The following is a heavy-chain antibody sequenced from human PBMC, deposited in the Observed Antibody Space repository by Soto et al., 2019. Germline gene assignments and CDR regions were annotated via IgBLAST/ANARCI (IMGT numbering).Heavy chain of an antibody. V-gene: IGHV1-69*13. Sequence: SVKVSCKASGGTFSSYAISWVRQAPGQGLEWMGGIIPIFGTANYAQKFQGRVTITADESTSTAYTELSSLRSEDTAVHYCARDQSVAHNWFDPWGQGTLVTVSS. CDR2: IIPIFGTA. J-gene: IGHJ5*02. CDR1: GGTFSSYA. CDR3: ARDQSVAHNWFDP. D-gene: IGHD2-15*01.